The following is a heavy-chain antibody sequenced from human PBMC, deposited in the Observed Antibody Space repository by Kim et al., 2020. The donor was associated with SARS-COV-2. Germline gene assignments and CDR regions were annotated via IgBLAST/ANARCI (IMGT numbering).Heavy chain of an antibody. Sequence: GGSLRLSCAASGFTFSTYWMHWVRQAPGMRPVWVSRINPDGRTTTYPDSVQGRFTISRDNAKNTLYLDRSSLRADDTAMYYCARSASDYKGFTYWGRGTQVTVSS. CDR1: GFTFSTYW. V-gene: IGHV3-74*01. D-gene: IGHD4-17*01. CDR2: INPDGRTT. CDR3: ARSASDYKGFTY. J-gene: IGHJ4*02.